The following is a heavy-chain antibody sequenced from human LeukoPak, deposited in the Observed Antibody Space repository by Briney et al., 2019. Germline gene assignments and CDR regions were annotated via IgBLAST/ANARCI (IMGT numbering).Heavy chain of an antibody. CDR2: INPDGTST. CDR1: GFTFSTYW. D-gene: IGHD6-19*01. V-gene: IGHV3-74*01. CDR3: TRATAVAFDY. Sequence: GGSLRLSCAASGFTFSTYWMHWVRQAPGKGLVWVSRINPDGTSTSNANSVKGRFTISRDNAKNTVYLQVNSLRAEDTAVYYCTRATAVAFDYWGQGTLVTV. J-gene: IGHJ4*02.